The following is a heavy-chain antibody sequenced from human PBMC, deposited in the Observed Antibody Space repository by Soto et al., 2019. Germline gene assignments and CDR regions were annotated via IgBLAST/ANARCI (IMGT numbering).Heavy chain of an antibody. Sequence: PGGSLRLSCAASGFTFLSFTMNWVRQAPGKGLEWVSTISSNSAYIYYTDALRGRFTISRDNAKNSLPLQMNSLRAEDTAVYYCTRDASRDSSARGWFDPWGPGTLVTVSS. CDR1: GFTFLSFT. CDR2: ISSNSAYI. J-gene: IGHJ5*02. D-gene: IGHD6-13*01. V-gene: IGHV3-21*01. CDR3: TRDASRDSSARGWFDP.